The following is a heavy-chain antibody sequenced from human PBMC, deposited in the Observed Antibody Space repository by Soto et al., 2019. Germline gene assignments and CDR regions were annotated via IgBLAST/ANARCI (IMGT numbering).Heavy chain of an antibody. CDR3: ASGLVEYSSSWYDY. J-gene: IGHJ4*02. CDR2: INSDGSSK. V-gene: IGHV3-74*01. Sequence: PGGSLRLSCAASGFTFSSHWMHWVRQAPGKGLVWVSRINSDGSSKNYADSVKGRFTISRDNAKNTLYLQMNSLRAEDTAVYYCASGLVEYSSSWYDYWGQGTLVTVSS. CDR1: GFTFSSHW. D-gene: IGHD6-13*01.